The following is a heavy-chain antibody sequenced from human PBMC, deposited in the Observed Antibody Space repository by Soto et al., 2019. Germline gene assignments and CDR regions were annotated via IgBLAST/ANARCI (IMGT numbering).Heavy chain of an antibody. D-gene: IGHD3-22*01. CDR3: AIIRSAYYYDSSGSVRTRYFDY. V-gene: IGHV4-61*01. J-gene: IGHJ4*02. CDR2: IYYSGST. Sequence: ASETLSLTCTVSCGSVSSGSYYWSWIRQPPGKGLEWIGYIYYSGSTNYNPSLKSRVTISVDTSKNQFSLKLSSVTAADTAVYYCAIIRSAYYYDSSGSVRTRYFDYWGQGTLVTVSS. CDR1: CGSVSSGSYY.